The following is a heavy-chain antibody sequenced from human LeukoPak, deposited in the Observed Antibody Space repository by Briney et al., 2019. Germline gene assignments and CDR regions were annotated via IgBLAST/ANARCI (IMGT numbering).Heavy chain of an antibody. D-gene: IGHD3-10*01. V-gene: IGHV4-31*03. CDR1: GGSISSGGYY. CDR3: ARAPLWDYYGSGSYYNPSWFDP. Sequence: PSQTLSLTCTVSGGSISSGGYYWSWIRQHPGKGLERIGYIYYSGSTYYNPSLKSRVTISVDTSKNQFSLKLSSVTAADTAVYYCARAPLWDYYGSGSYYNPSWFDPWGQGTLVTVSS. CDR2: IYYSGST. J-gene: IGHJ5*02.